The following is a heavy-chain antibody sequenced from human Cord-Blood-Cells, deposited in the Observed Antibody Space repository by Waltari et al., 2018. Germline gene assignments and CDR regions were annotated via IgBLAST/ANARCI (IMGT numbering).Heavy chain of an antibody. CDR3: AREGAYFDL. Sequence: QVQLVQSGAEVKKPGASVKVSCKASGYTFTSYAMHWVRQAPGQRLEWMGWINAGNGNTKNSQRIPGRVTITRDTSASTAYMELSSLRSEDTAVYYWAREGAYFDLWGRGTLVTVSS. CDR2: INAGNGNT. CDR1: GYTFTSYA. J-gene: IGHJ2*01. V-gene: IGHV1-3*01.